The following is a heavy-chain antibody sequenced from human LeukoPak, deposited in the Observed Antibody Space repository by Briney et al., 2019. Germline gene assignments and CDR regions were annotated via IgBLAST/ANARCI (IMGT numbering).Heavy chain of an antibody. J-gene: IGHJ3*02. V-gene: IGHV3-33*01. Sequence: GGSLRLSCAASGFTFSNYGMHWVRQSPGKGLEWLVVIWSGGNNKYYADSVKGRFTISGDNSKNTLDLQMNNLRAEDTALYYCVREKGPFNGFDIWGQGAMVTVSS. CDR1: GFTFSNYG. CDR2: IWSGGNNK. CDR3: VREKGPFNGFDI.